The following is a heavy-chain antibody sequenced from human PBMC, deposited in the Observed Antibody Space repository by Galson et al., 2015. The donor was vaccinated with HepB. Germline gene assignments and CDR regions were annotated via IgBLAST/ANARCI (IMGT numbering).Heavy chain of an antibody. J-gene: IGHJ4*02. CDR2: INLSGGNT. CDR1: GYTFTDYY. V-gene: IGHV1-46*01. CDR3: ARDNYVGTWYYFDY. Sequence: SVKVSCKASGYTFTDYYMHWVRQAPGQGLEWMGIINLSGGNTSYAQKFQGRVTMTRDTSTSTVYMELSSLRSEDTAMYYCARDNYVGTWYYFDYWGQGTLVTVSS. D-gene: IGHD3-16*01.